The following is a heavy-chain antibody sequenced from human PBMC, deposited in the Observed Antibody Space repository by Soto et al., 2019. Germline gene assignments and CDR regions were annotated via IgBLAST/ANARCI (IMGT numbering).Heavy chain of an antibody. CDR1: GGSISSGDYY. Sequence: LPETLSLTCAVSGGSISSGDYYWSWIRQPPGKGLEWIGYIYYSGSTYYNPSLKSRVTISVDTSKNQFSLKLSSVTAADTAVYYCARERPDGARLDPWGQGTLVTVSS. CDR2: IYYSGST. D-gene: IGHD6-6*01. J-gene: IGHJ5*02. V-gene: IGHV4-30-4*01. CDR3: ARERPDGARLDP.